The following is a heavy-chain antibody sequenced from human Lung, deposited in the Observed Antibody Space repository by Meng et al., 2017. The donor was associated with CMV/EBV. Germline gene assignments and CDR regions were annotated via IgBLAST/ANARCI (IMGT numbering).Heavy chain of an antibody. J-gene: IGHJ5*02. CDR1: GFALSTSGVG. V-gene: IGHV2-5*02. CDR3: AHLAWIQLCCFDP. CDR2: IYWDDDT. Sequence: QITLTTSVTTLGTPKQTITLSCTFSGFALSTSGVGVGWIRQPPGKALEWLALIYWDDDTRYSPSLKSRLTITKDTSHNQVVLIKTNMDPVDTATYYCAHLAWIQLCCFDPWGQGTLVTVSS. D-gene: IGHD5-18*01.